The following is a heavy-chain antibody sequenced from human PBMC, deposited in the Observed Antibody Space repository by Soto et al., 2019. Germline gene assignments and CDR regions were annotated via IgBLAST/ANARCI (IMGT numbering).Heavy chain of an antibody. D-gene: IGHD2-2*01. CDR2: INSDGSST. Sequence: EVQLVESGGGLVQPGGSLRLSCAASGFTFSSYWMHWVRQAPGKGLVWVSRINSDGSSTSYADSVKGRFTISRDNAKNMLYLQMNSLSAAVTAVYYCARVRKVVPAAMGYWGQGTLVTVSS. J-gene: IGHJ4*02. V-gene: IGHV3-74*01. CDR3: ARVRKVVPAAMGY. CDR1: GFTFSSYW.